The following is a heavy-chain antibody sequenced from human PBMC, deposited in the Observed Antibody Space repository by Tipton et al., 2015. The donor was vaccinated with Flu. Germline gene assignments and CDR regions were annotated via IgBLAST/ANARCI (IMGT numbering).Heavy chain of an antibody. CDR1: GGSISSSSNY. CDR2: IWYSGGT. D-gene: IGHD3-16*01. CDR3: TRGGGKYYFYGMDV. J-gene: IGHJ6*02. V-gene: IGHV4-39*07. Sequence: PGLEKPSETLSLTCTVSGGSISSSSNYWGWIRQSPGKGLEWVASIWYSGGTYYSPSLKSRVTISVDKSKNQFSLNLRSVTAADTAVYYCTRGGGKYYFYGMDVWGQGTTVTVSS.